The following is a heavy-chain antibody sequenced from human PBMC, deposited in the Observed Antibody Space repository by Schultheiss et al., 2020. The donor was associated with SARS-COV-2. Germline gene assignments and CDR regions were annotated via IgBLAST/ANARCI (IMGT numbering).Heavy chain of an antibody. J-gene: IGHJ1*01. D-gene: IGHD5-12*01. CDR3: ARGGYRYFQH. Sequence: SQTLSLTCAISGASVATDTVAWNWIRQSPSRGLEWLGRTYYWSKWYNDSAESVKSRISINPDTSKNQISLQLKSVTAEDTAVYYCARGGYRYFQHWGQGTLVTVSS. V-gene: IGHV6-1*01. CDR2: TYYWSKWYN. CDR1: GASVATDTVA.